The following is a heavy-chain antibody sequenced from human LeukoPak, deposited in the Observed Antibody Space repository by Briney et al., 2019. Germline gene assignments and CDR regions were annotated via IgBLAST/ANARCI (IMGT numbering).Heavy chain of an antibody. D-gene: IGHD6-19*01. V-gene: IGHV4-59*01. CDR3: ARDLARYSSRKEFDP. CDR2: IYNSGRT. J-gene: IGHJ5*02. Sequence: PSETLSLTCTVSGDSIRSFYWSWIRQPPGKGLEWIGYIYNSGRTNYNPSLKSRVTISVDTSKNQFSLKLSSVTAADTAVYYCARDLARYSSRKEFDPWGQGTLVTVSS. CDR1: GDSIRSFY.